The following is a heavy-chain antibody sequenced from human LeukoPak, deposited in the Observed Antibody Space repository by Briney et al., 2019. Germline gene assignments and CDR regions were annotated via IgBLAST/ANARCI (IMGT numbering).Heavy chain of an antibody. J-gene: IGHJ5*02. CDR1: GGSFSGYY. CDR3: ARASGAYSSGWYGELDWFDP. CDR2: INHSGST. Sequence: PSETLSLTCAVYGGSFSGYYWSWIRQPPGKGLEWIGEINHSGSTNYNPSLKSRVTISVDTSKNQFSLKLSSVTAADTAVYYCARASGAYSSGWYGELDWFDPWGQGTLVTVSS. V-gene: IGHV4-34*01. D-gene: IGHD6-19*01.